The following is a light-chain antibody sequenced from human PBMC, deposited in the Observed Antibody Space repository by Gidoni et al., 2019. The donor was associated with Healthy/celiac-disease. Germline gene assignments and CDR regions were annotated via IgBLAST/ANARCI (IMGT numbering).Light chain of an antibody. CDR2: GAS. CDR3: QQYGSSPRT. CDR1: QSVSSSY. Sequence: IMFTQSPGTLSLSPGERATLSCRASQSVSSSYLAWYQQKLGQAPRLLIYGASSRATGIPDRFSGSGSGTDFTLTISRLEPEDFAVYYCQQYGSSPRTFGQGTKVEIK. V-gene: IGKV3-20*01. J-gene: IGKJ1*01.